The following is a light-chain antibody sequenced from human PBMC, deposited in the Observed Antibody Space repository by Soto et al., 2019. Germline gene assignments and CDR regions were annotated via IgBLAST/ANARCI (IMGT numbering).Light chain of an antibody. Sequence: EILLMQSPGTLSLSPGERATLSCRASQTMTRAYVAWYQQKPGQAPRLLIYAPSYRATGISDKFSGSVSGTDFSLTISRLEPEDSAVNCCHQYHSPPQTVGQGTKVDSK. CDR2: APS. CDR1: QTMTRAY. J-gene: IGKJ2*01. V-gene: IGKV3-20*01. CDR3: HQYHSPPQT.